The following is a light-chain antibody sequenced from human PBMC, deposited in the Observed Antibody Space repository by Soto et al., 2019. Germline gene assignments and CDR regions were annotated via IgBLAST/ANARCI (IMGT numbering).Light chain of an antibody. CDR2: DAS. CDR3: QQRSNWPFT. CDR1: RSVSIY. V-gene: IGKV3-11*01. Sequence: EIVLTQSPATLSLSPGERATLSCRASRSVSIYLAWYQHKPGQAPRLLIYDASKRATGIPARFSGSGSGTDFTLTISSLEPEDFAIYYCQQRSNWPFTFGPGTTVDIK. J-gene: IGKJ3*01.